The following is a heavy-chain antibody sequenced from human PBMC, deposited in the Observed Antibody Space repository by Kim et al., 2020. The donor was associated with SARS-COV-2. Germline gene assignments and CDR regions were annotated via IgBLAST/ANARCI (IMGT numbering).Heavy chain of an antibody. CDR1: GGSISSSSYY. Sequence: SETLSLTCTVSGGSISSSSYYWGWIRQPPGKGLEWIGSIYYSGSTYYNPSLKSRVTISVDTSKNQFSLKLSSVTAADTAVYYCARHAGDSSGYYVDYWGQGTLVTVSS. J-gene: IGHJ4*02. D-gene: IGHD3-22*01. CDR2: IYYSGST. CDR3: ARHAGDSSGYYVDY. V-gene: IGHV4-39*01.